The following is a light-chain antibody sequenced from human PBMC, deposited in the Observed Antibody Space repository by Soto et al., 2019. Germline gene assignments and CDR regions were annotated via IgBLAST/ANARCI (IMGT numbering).Light chain of an antibody. J-gene: IGKJ4*01. Sequence: DIQMTQSPSSLSASVGDRVAISCRASQGMRHYVAWYQQRPGKVPKLLIYAASTLQSGVPSRFSGSGSGTDFTLTISSLQPEDVATYYCQKYNSVPSFGGGTKVEMK. CDR1: QGMRHY. CDR3: QKYNSVPS. CDR2: AAS. V-gene: IGKV1-27*01.